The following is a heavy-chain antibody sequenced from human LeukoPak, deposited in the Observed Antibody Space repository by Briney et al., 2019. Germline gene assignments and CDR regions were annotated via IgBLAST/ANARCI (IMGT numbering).Heavy chain of an antibody. CDR1: GFTFDDYA. Sequence: PGRSLRLSCAASGFTFDDYAMHWVRQAPGKGLEWVSGISWNSGSIGYADSVKGRFTISRDNAKNSLYLQMNSLRAEDTALYYCAKGIAAAAHDAFDIWGQGTMVTVSS. CDR2: ISWNSGSI. CDR3: AKGIAAAAHDAFDI. J-gene: IGHJ3*02. V-gene: IGHV3-9*01. D-gene: IGHD6-13*01.